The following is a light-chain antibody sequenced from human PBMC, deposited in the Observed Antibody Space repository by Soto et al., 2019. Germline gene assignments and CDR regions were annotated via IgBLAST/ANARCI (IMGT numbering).Light chain of an antibody. CDR2: DVN. CDR3: TAYTTSSTGV. Sequence: QSALTQPASVSGSPGQSITISCTGTSSDVGAYNYVSWCQHPPGKAPKLIIYDVNNRPSGVSNRFSGSKSGNTASLTISGLQADDEDYYYCTAYTTSSTGVFGGGTKLTVL. V-gene: IGLV2-14*03. CDR1: SSDVGAYNY. J-gene: IGLJ3*02.